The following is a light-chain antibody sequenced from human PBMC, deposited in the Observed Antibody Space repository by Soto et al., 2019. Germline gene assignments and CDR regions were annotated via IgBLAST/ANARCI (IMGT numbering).Light chain of an antibody. J-gene: IGKJ2*01. CDR2: GAS. Sequence: EIVLTQSPGTLSLSPGERATLSCRASQSVSSSYLAWYQQKPGQAPRLLIYGASSRATGIPDRFTGSGSGTDFTLTISRLEPEDVAGFYCQQYCNSPYTFGQGTTLEIK. CDR3: QQYCNSPYT. CDR1: QSVSSSY. V-gene: IGKV3-20*01.